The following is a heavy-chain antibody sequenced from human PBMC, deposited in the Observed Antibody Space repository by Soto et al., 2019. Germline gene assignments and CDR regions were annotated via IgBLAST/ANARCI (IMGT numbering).Heavy chain of an antibody. CDR3: AKDLYSSSWYGYFDL. D-gene: IGHD6-13*01. Sequence: EVQLLESGGGLVQPGGSLRLSCAASGFTFSSYAMSWVRQAPGKGLEWVSAISGSGGSTYYADSVKGRFTISRDNSKNTLYQQMNSLRAEDTAVYYCAKDLYSSSWYGYFDLWGRGTLVTVSS. V-gene: IGHV3-23*01. J-gene: IGHJ2*01. CDR1: GFTFSSYA. CDR2: ISGSGGST.